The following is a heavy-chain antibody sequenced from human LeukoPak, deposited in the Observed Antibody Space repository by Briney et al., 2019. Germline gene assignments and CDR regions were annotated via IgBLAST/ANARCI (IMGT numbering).Heavy chain of an antibody. V-gene: IGHV3-30-3*01. J-gene: IGHJ4*02. D-gene: IGHD3-22*01. Sequence: GGSLRLSCAASGFTFSSYAMHWVRQAPGKGLEWVAVISYDGGNKYYADSVKGRFTISRDNSKNTLYLQMNSLRAEDTAVYYCARGDYYDKGLDYWGQGTLVTVSS. CDR3: ARGDYYDKGLDY. CDR1: GFTFSSYA. CDR2: ISYDGGNK.